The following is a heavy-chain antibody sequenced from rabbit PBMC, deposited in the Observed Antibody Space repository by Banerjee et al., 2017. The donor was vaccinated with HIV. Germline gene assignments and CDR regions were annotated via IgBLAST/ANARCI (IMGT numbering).Heavy chain of an antibody. CDR3: ARRGDGNDYTDL. D-gene: IGHD6-1*01. CDR1: GIDFSTHYY. V-gene: IGHV1S45*01. J-gene: IGHJ4*01. CDR2: IYAGSSGTT. Sequence: QEQLVESGGGLGKPGASLTLTCKASGIDFSTHYYMCWVRQAPGKGLEWIACIYAGSSGTTYYASWAKSRFTISKTSSTTVTLQMTSLTAADTATYFCARRGDGNDYTDLWGPGTLVTVS.